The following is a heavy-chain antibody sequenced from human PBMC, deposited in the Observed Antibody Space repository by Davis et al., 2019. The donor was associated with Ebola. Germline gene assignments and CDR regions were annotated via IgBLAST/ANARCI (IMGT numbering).Heavy chain of an antibody. CDR3: ARDQYYYDSSGYHGAYNWFDP. Sequence: ASVKVSCKASGYTFTSYYMHWVRQAPGQGLEWMGIINPSGGSTSYAQKFQGRVTMTRDTSTSTVYMELSSLRSEDTAVYYCARDQYYYDSSGYHGAYNWFDPWGQGTLVTVSS. CDR2: INPSGGST. CDR1: GYTFTSYY. D-gene: IGHD3-22*01. J-gene: IGHJ5*02. V-gene: IGHV1-46*01.